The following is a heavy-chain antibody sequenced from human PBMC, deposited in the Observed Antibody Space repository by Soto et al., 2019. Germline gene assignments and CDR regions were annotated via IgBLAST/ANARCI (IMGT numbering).Heavy chain of an antibody. CDR2: IYYGGSS. V-gene: IGHV4-39*01. CDR1: GVSISSSSYY. Sequence: QLQLQESGPGLVKPSETLSLTCTVSGVSISSSSYYWGWFRQPPGKGLEWIGTIYYGGSSYSNPSLKSRVTISLYTAQNQFSLTLTSVTAADTAVYYCARHGSYWGQGTLVTVSS. J-gene: IGHJ4*02. CDR3: ARHGSY.